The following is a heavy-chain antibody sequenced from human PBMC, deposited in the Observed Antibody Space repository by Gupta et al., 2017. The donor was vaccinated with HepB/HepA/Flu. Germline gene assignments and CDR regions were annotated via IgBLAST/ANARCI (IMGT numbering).Heavy chain of an antibody. D-gene: IGHD6-13*01. V-gene: IGHV3-30*03. Sequence: QVQLVDSGGGVVQPGRSLRLSCAASGFTFSTYGMHWVRQAPGKGLEWLAVISYNGGNKYYADAVKGRFTIARDNSKNALYLQMSSLRPEDTAVYHCARAYSGSSWDEGCDPWGQGTLGAVSS. CDR1: GFTFSTYG. J-gene: IGHJ5*02. CDR2: ISYNGGNK. CDR3: ARAYSGSSWDEGCDP.